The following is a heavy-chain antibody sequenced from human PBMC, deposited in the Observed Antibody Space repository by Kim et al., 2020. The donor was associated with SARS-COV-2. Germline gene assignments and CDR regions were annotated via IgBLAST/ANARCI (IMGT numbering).Heavy chain of an antibody. J-gene: IGHJ4*02. CDR3: AGYYYGSGSYYRSIDY. Sequence: ESVKGRFTISRDNSKNTLYLQMNSLRAEDTAIYYCAGYYYGSGSYYRSIDYWGQGTLVTVSS. D-gene: IGHD3-10*01. V-gene: IGHV3-23*01.